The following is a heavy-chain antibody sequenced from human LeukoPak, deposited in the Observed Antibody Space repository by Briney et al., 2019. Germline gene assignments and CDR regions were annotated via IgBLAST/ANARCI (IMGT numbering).Heavy chain of an antibody. D-gene: IGHD5-18*01. CDR3: ARRRRGYSYGNLDY. V-gene: IGHV4-59*12. CDR1: GGSISSYY. CDR2: IYYSGTT. J-gene: IGHJ4*02. Sequence: SETLSLTCTVSGGSISSYYWSWIRQPPRKGLEWIGYIYYSGTTNYNPSLESRVTISIDTSKNQVSLRLTSVTAADTAVYYCARRRRGYSYGNLDYWGQGTLVTVSS.